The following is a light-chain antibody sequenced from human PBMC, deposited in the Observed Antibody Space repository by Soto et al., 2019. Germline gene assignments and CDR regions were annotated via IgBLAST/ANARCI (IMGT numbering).Light chain of an antibody. Sequence: QPVLTQPPSASGTPGQRVTISCSGSSSNIGRDTVNWYQQLPGAAPKLLIYTNNQRPSGVPDRFYGSKSGTSASLAISGLQSEDEADYYCAVWDDSLNGWVFGGGTKLTVL. CDR1: SSNIGRDT. CDR3: AVWDDSLNGWV. V-gene: IGLV1-44*01. J-gene: IGLJ3*02. CDR2: TNN.